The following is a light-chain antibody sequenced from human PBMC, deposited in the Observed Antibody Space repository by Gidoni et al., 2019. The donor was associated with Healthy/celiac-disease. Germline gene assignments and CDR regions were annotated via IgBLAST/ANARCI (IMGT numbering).Light chain of an antibody. CDR2: GNS. J-gene: IGLJ2*01. CDR1: SSNIGAGYD. Sequence: QSVLTQPLSVSGAPRLCVTISCNGSSSNIGAGYDVHWYQQLPGTPPKLLIYGNSNRPSGVPDRCSCSKSGTSASLAITGIQAEDEADYYCQSYDSSLSVVVFGGGTKLTVL. CDR3: QSYDSSLSVVV. V-gene: IGLV1-40*01.